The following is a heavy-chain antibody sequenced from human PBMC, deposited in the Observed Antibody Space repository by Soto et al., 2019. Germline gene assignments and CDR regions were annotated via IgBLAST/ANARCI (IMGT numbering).Heavy chain of an antibody. Sequence: EVQLVESGGGLVKPGGSLRLSCAAPGFTFSSYSMNWVRQAPGKGLEWVSSISSSSSYIYYADSVKGRFTISRDNAKNSLYLQMNSLRAEDTAVYYCARDSGPLYSSGWYYFDYWGQGTLVTVSS. CDR2: ISSSSSYI. CDR1: GFTFSSYS. D-gene: IGHD6-19*01. J-gene: IGHJ4*02. V-gene: IGHV3-21*01. CDR3: ARDSGPLYSSGWYYFDY.